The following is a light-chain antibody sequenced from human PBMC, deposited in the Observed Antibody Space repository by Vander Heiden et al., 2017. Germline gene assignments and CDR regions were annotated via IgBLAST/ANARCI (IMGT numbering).Light chain of an antibody. CDR2: KAS. Sequence: DIQMTKSPSTLAASVGDRVTITCRASQNINNWLAWYQQRPGKAPKLLIYKASTLESGVASRFSGSGSGTEFTLTISSLQPDDFATYYCHQYNSYSPSTFGQGTQVEIK. CDR3: HQYNSYSPST. V-gene: IGKV1-5*03. J-gene: IGKJ1*01. CDR1: QNINNW.